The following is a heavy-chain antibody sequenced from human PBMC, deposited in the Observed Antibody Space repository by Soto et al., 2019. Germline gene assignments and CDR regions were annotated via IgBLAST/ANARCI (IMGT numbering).Heavy chain of an antibody. Sequence: GESLKISCKGSGYSFTSYWIGWVHQMHGKCLEWLVILYHCYSDTRYSPSFQGQVTIPADKSISTAYLQWSSLKASDTAMYYCARPGDYYDSSGPRVYGAFDIWGQGTMGTVSS. J-gene: IGHJ3*02. V-gene: IGHV5-51*07. D-gene: IGHD3-22*01. CDR3: ARPGDYYDSSGPRVYGAFDI. CDR2: LYHCYSDT. CDR1: GYSFTSYW.